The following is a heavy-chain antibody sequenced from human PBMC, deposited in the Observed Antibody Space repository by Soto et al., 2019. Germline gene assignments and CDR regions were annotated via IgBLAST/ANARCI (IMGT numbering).Heavy chain of an antibody. CDR1: GYTFTSYD. J-gene: IGHJ3*02. D-gene: IGHD3-3*01. V-gene: IGHV1-8*01. CDR2: MNPNSGNT. CDR3: ARVGKLRFLEGDAFDI. Sequence: ASVKVSCKASGYTFTSYDINWVRQATGQGLEWMGWMNPNSGNTGYAQKFQGRVTMTRNTSISTAYMELSSLRSEDTAVYYCARVGKLRFLEGDAFDIWGQGTMVTVSS.